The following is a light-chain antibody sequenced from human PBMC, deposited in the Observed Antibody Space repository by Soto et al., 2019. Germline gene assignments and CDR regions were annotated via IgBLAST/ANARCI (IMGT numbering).Light chain of an antibody. CDR2: AAS. V-gene: IGKV1-9*01. CDR3: QQLNDFPYT. CDR1: QGISSH. J-gene: IGKJ2*01. Sequence: DIQLTQSPSFLSASVGDRVTITCRASQGISSHLAWYQQKPGTAPNLLIYAASTLQSAVLSRFSGSGSGTDFTLTISSLQPEDFATYYCQQLNDFPYTFGQGTKLEIK.